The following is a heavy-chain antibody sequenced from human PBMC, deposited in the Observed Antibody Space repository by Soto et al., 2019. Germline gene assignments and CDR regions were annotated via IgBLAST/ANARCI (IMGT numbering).Heavy chain of an antibody. CDR3: ASSTYSSSWYYFDY. D-gene: IGHD6-13*01. Sequence: SETLSLTCTVSGGSISSYYWSWIRQPPGKGLEWIGYIYYSGSTNYNPSLKSRVTISVDTSKNQFSLKLSSVTAADPAVYYCASSTYSSSWYYFDYWGQGTLVTVSS. J-gene: IGHJ4*02. V-gene: IGHV4-59*08. CDR2: IYYSGST. CDR1: GGSISSYY.